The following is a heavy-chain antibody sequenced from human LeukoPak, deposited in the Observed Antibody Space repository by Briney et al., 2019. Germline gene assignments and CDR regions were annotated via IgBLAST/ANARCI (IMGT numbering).Heavy chain of an antibody. V-gene: IGHV4-34*01. CDR2: INHSGST. J-gene: IGHJ4*02. CDR1: GGSFSGYY. D-gene: IGHD6-19*01. CDR3: ARHRTSGWGLDY. Sequence: SETLSLTCAVYGGSFSGYYWSWIRQPPGKGLEWIGEINHSGSTNYNPSLKSRVTISVDTSKNQFSLKLYSVTAADTAVYYCARHRTSGWGLDYWGQGTLVTVSS.